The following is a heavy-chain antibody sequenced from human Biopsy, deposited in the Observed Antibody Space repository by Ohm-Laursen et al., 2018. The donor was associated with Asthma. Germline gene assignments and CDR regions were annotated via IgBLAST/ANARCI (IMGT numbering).Heavy chain of an antibody. D-gene: IGHD3-22*01. Sequence: TLSLTCVVSYGSITSGGSYWTWIRQPPGKGLEWIGFIYYSGSTYYNPSLKSRVNISIDTSKNQFSLKLSSVTAADTAVYYCARAQDYYDSRGYYRSFDYWGQGTLVTVSS. V-gene: IGHV4-31*11. CDR1: YGSITSGGSY. CDR2: IYYSGST. CDR3: ARAQDYYDSRGYYRSFDY. J-gene: IGHJ4*02.